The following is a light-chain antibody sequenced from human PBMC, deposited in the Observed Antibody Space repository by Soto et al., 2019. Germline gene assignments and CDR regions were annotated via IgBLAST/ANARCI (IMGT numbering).Light chain of an antibody. CDR3: QQRSNWPLT. V-gene: IGKV3-11*01. J-gene: IGKJ4*01. CDR2: DAS. Sequence: EIVMTHSLDTLSLSPGERAALSCVASQSVSSNYVARFHQKPGQAPRLLIYDASNRATGIPARFSGSGSGTDFTLTISSLEPEDFAVYYCQQRSNWPLTFGGGTKVDIK. CDR1: QSVSSN.